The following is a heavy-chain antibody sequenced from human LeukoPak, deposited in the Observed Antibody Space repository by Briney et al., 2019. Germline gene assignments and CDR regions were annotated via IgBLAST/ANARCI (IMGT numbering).Heavy chain of an antibody. CDR1: GXTFTTYA. J-gene: IGHJ3*01. D-gene: IGHD6-19*01. Sequence: GGSLRLSCAASGXTFTTYAVFWVRQAPGKGLEYVSGISGNGRNTYYGNSVQGRFTISRDNSKNTLYLRMGSLRAEDMAIYYCARVSSSGWYAFDFWGQGTMVTVSS. CDR3: ARVSSSGWYAFDF. CDR2: ISGNGRNT. V-gene: IGHV3-64*01.